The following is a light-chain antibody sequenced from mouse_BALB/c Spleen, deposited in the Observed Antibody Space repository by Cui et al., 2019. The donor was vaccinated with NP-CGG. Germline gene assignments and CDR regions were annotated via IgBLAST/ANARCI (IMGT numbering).Light chain of an antibody. V-gene: IGLV1*01. Sequence: HAVLTQESALTTSPGETVTLTCRSSTGAVIISNYANWVQEKPDHLFTGLIGGTNNRAPGVPARFSGSLIGDKAALTITGAQTEDEAIYFCALWYSNHWVFGGGTKLTVL. J-gene: IGLJ1*01. CDR1: TGAVIISNY. CDR2: GTN. CDR3: ALWYSNHWV.